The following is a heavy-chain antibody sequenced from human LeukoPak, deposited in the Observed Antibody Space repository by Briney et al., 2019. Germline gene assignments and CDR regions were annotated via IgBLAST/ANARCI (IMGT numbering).Heavy chain of an antibody. CDR2: INHSGST. CDR3: ASQRRIGYSGSSRKYFDY. V-gene: IGHV4-34*01. CDR1: GGSFSGYY. J-gene: IGHJ4*02. Sequence: PSETLSLTCAVYGGSFSGYYWSWIRQPPGKGLEWIGEINHSGSTNYNPSLKSRVTISVDTSKNQFSLKLSSVTAADTAVYYCASQRRIGYSGSSRKYFDYWGQGTLVTVSS. D-gene: IGHD6-6*01.